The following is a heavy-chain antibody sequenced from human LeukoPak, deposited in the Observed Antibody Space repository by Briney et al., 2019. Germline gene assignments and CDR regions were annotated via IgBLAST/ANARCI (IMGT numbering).Heavy chain of an antibody. Sequence: GGSLRLSCAASGFTFSSYAMSWVRQAPGKGLEWVSAISGSGGSTYYADSVKGRFTISRDNSKNTLYLQMNSLRAEDTAVYYCAKCRYYYGSGSYRDYWGQGTLSPSPQ. CDR2: ISGSGGST. V-gene: IGHV3-23*01. D-gene: IGHD3-10*01. CDR1: GFTFSSYA. J-gene: IGHJ4*02. CDR3: AKCRYYYGSGSYRDY.